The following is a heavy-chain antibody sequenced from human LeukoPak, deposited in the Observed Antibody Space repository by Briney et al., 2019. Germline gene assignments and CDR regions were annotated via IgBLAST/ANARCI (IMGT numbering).Heavy chain of an antibody. J-gene: IGHJ6*03. CDR3: ARENLDYYYYYYMDV. Sequence: ASVKVSCKASGGTFSSYAISWVRQAPGQGLEWMGWISAYNGNTNYAQKLQGRVTMTTDTSTSTAYMELRSLRSDDTAVYYCARENLDYYYYYYMDVWGKGTTVTVSS. CDR2: ISAYNGNT. V-gene: IGHV1-18*01. CDR1: GGTFSSYA.